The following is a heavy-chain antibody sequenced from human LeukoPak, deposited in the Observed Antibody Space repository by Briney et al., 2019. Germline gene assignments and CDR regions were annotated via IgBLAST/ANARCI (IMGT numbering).Heavy chain of an antibody. CDR2: IYHSGST. D-gene: IGHD3-10*01. CDR3: ARHSRTYYNGSGSSIDY. CDR1: GYSISSGYY. Sequence: PSETLTLTCTVSGYSISSGYYWGWIRQPPGKGLEWIGRIYHSGSTYYNPSLKSRVTISVDTSKNHFSLKMNPVTAADTSMYYCARHSRTYYNGSGSSIDYWGQGTLVIVS. J-gene: IGHJ4*02. V-gene: IGHV4-38-2*02.